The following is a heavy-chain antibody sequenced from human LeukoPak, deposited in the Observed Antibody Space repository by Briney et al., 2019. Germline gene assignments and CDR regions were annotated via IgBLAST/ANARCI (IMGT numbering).Heavy chain of an antibody. Sequence: AASVKVSCKASGGTFSSYAISWVRQAPGQGLEWMGGIIPIFGTATYAQKFQGRVTITADESTSTAYMELSSLRSEDTAVYYCARLIVVVPATANWFDPWGQGTLVTVSS. CDR2: IIPIFGTA. V-gene: IGHV1-69*13. D-gene: IGHD2-2*01. CDR1: GGTFSSYA. J-gene: IGHJ5*02. CDR3: ARLIVVVPATANWFDP.